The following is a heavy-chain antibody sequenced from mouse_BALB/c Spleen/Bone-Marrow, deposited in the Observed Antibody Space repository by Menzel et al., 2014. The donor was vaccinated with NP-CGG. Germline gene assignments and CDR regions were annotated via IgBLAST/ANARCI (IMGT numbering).Heavy chain of an antibody. D-gene: IGHD2-10*01. CDR2: INPSNGGT. V-gene: IGHV1S81*02. J-gene: IGHJ4*01. Sequence: VKLQESGAELVKPGASAKLSCKASGYTFTSYYLYWVKQRPGQGLEWIGEINPSNGGTNFNERFKSKASLTVDKSSSTAYMQLNSLTSEDSAVYYCTRRSLLSDYYSMDYWGQGTSVTVSS. CDR1: GYTFTSYY. CDR3: TRRSLLSDYYSMDY.